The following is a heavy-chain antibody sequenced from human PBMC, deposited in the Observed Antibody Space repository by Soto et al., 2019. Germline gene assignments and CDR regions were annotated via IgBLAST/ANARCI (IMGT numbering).Heavy chain of an antibody. Sequence: GGSLRLSCAASGFTFSSYGMHWVRQAPGKGLEWVAVISYDGSNKYYADSVKGRFTISRDNSRNTLYLQMNSLRAEDTAVYYCAKVRDTPENYDFWSGYYYYMDVWGKGTTVTVS. CDR2: ISYDGSNK. CDR1: GFTFSSYG. J-gene: IGHJ6*03. D-gene: IGHD3-3*01. V-gene: IGHV3-30*18. CDR3: AKVRDTPENYDFWSGYYYYMDV.